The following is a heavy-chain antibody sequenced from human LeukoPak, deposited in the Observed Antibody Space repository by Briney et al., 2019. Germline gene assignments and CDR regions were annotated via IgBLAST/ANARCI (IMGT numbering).Heavy chain of an antibody. J-gene: IGHJ6*03. V-gene: IGHV3-23*01. CDR3: ARGGTNYYYMDV. CDR1: GFTFNSYA. D-gene: IGHD3-10*01. CDR2: ISGSGDRT. Sequence: GGSQRLSCAASGFTFNSYAMSWVRQAPGKGLEWVSAISGSGDRTFYADSVKGRLTISRDNSKNTLYLQLNTVRAEDTALYYCARGGTNYYYMDVWGNGTTVTVSS.